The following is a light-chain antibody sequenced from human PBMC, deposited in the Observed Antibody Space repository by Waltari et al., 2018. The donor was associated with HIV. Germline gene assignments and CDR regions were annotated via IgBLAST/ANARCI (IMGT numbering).Light chain of an antibody. CDR2: NTY. CDR3: AAWDDSMEGHV. J-gene: IGLJ2*01. Sequence: QSVLTQPPSASGTPGQTVTISCSGSSADIGSNTVNWYKQLPGTAPKLLIYNTYQRPSGVPDRVSASQSGTSASLAISGLQSEDEADYYGAAWDDSMEGHVFGGGTKLTIL. V-gene: IGLV1-44*01. CDR1: SADIGSNT.